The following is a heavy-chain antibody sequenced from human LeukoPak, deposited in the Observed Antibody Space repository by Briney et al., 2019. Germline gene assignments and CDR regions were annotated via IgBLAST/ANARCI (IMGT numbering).Heavy chain of an antibody. CDR1: GYTFTGYY. V-gene: IGHV1-2*04. CDR3: ARETSGSYFYY. CDR2: INPNSGGT. D-gene: IGHD1-26*01. J-gene: IGHJ4*02. Sequence: GASVKVSCKASGYTFTGYYMHWVRQAPGQGLEWMGWINPNSGGTNYAQKFQGWVTMTRDTSISTAYMELSRLRPDDTAVYYCARETSGSYFYYWGQGTLVTVSS.